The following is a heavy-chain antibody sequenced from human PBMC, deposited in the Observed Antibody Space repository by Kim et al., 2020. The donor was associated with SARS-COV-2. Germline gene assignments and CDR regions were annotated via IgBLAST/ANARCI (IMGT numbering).Heavy chain of an antibody. CDR3: AKDGCSSTSCYFGY. V-gene: IGHV3-23*01. J-gene: IGHJ4*02. D-gene: IGHD2-2*01. Sequence: GTVKGRFTISRDNSKNTLYLQTNSLRAEDTAVYYCAKDGCSSTSCYFGYWGQGTLVTVSS.